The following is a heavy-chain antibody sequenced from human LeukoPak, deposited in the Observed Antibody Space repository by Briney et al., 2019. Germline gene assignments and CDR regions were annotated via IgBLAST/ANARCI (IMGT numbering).Heavy chain of an antibody. CDR2: ISGSGGST. CDR1: GFTFSSYA. V-gene: IGHV3-23*01. J-gene: IGHJ4*02. Sequence: GGSLRLSCAASGFTFSSYAMSWVRQAPGKGLEWVSAISGSGGSTYYADSVKGRFTISRDNSKDTLYLQMNSLRAEDTAVYYCAKDYCSGSSCYSGLDFWGQGALVTVSS. D-gene: IGHD2-15*01. CDR3: AKDYCSGSSCYSGLDF.